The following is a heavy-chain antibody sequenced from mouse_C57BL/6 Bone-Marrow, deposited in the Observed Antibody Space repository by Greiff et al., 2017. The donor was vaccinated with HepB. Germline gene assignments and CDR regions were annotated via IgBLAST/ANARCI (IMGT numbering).Heavy chain of an antibody. CDR3: ARDGPILRQRPGYFDV. J-gene: IGHJ1*03. Sequence: EVKLVESGPGLVKPSQSLSLTCSVTGYSITSGYYWNWIRQFPGNKLEWMGYISYDGSNNYNPSLKNRISITRDTSKNQFFLKLNSVTTEDTATYYCARDGPILRQRPGYFDVWGTGTTVTVSS. CDR2: ISYDGSN. V-gene: IGHV3-6*01. D-gene: IGHD1-1*01. CDR1: GYSITSGYY.